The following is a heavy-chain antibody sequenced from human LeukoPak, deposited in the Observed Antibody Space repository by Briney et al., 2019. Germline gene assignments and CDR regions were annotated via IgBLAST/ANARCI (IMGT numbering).Heavy chain of an antibody. Sequence: GGSLRLSCAASGFTFSSYSMNWVRQAPGKGLGWVSSISSSSSYIYYADSVKGRFTISRDNSKNTLYLQMNSLRAEDTAVYYCAKEGPDYGDYEPDYWGQGTLVTVSS. V-gene: IGHV3-21*01. CDR3: AKEGPDYGDYEPDY. J-gene: IGHJ4*02. CDR1: GFTFSSYS. CDR2: ISSSSSYI. D-gene: IGHD4-17*01.